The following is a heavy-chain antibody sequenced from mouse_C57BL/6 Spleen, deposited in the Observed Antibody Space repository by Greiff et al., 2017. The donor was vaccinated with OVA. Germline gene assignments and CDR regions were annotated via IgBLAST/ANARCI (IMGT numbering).Heavy chain of an antibody. J-gene: IGHJ2*01. V-gene: IGHV1-80*01. CDR3: ARSTSYGNYDFYY. Sequence: QVQLQQSGAELVKPGASVKISCKASGYAFSSYWMNWVKQRPGKGLEWIGQIYPGDGDTNYNGKFKGKATLTADKSSSTAYMQLSSLTSEDSAVYFCARSTSYGNYDFYYWGQGTTLTVSS. CDR1: GYAFSSYW. D-gene: IGHD2-1*01. CDR2: IYPGDGDT.